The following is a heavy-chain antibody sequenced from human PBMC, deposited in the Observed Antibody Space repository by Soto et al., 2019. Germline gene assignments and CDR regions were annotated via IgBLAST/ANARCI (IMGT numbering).Heavy chain of an antibody. J-gene: IGHJ3*01. Sequence: QVQLVQSGAEVKKPGASVKVSCKTSGYIFTSRYMHWVRQAPGQGYEWMAIINPSGGDTIYAQGFQGRVRLTSDTSTDTVYMELSALRFEDTAVYFCARDRGGTDWANEGRDFCSQGTKVTVYS. CDR3: ARDRGGTDWANEGRDF. V-gene: IGHV1-46*01. CDR1: GYIFTSRY. D-gene: IGHD1-1*01. CDR2: INPSGGDT.